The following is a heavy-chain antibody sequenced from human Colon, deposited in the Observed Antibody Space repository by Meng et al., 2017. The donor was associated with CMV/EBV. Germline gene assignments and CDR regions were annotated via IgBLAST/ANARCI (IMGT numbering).Heavy chain of an antibody. CDR2: IRGSDDTS. CDR1: GLSFSNNW. CDR3: VTGGWLDD. J-gene: IGHJ4*02. D-gene: IGHD6-19*01. Sequence: GGSLRLSCAVSGLSFSNNWMTWVRQAPGKGLEWISVIRGSDDTSYYPDSVKGRFTISKDKSKNTLFLQMNSLRVDDTAIYYCVTGGWLDDWAQGTLVTVSS. V-gene: IGHV3-23*01.